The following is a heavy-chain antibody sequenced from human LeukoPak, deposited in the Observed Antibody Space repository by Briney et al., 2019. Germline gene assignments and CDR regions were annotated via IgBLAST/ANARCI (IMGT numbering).Heavy chain of an antibody. CDR2: IYYSGST. CDR1: GGSISSSSYY. J-gene: IGHJ4*02. D-gene: IGHD6-19*01. CDR3: ARGEGSYSSGWYEFFDY. V-gene: IGHV4-39*07. Sequence: SETLSLACTVSGGSISSSSYYWGWIRQPPGKGLEWIGSIYYSGSTYYNPSLKSRVTISVDTSKNQFSLKLSSVTAADTAVYYCARGEGSYSSGWYEFFDYWGRGTLVTVSS.